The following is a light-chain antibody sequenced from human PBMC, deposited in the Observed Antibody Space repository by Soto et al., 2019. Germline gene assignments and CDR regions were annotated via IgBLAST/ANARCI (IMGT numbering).Light chain of an antibody. CDR1: SSDVGGYNY. V-gene: IGLV2-14*01. CDR3: SSYTSSSTVI. Sequence: QSALTQPASVSGSPGQSIAISCTGSSSDVGGYNYVSWYQQHSGKAPKLIIYDVTNRPSGVSDRFSGSKSGNTASLTISGLQAEDEAEYYCSSYTSSSTVIFCGGTKLTVL. J-gene: IGLJ2*01. CDR2: DVT.